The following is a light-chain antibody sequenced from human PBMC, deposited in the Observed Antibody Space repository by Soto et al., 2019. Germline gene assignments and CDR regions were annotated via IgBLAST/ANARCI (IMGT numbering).Light chain of an antibody. V-gene: IGLV2-14*01. CDR3: SSYTSTSTLHYV. CDR2: EVT. J-gene: IGLJ1*01. CDR1: SSDIGDYNY. Sequence: QSALTQPASVSGSPGQSITISCTGTSSDIGDYNYVSWYQQHPGKAPKLMIYEVTNRPSGVSYRFSGSKSGNTASLTISGLQAEDEADYFCSSYTSTSTLHYVFGTGTK.